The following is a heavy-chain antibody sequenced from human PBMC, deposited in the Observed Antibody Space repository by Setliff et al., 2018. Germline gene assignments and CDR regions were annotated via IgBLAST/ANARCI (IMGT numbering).Heavy chain of an antibody. V-gene: IGHV5-51*01. D-gene: IGHD3-16*01. Sequence: GESLTISCKGSGYSFTNTWIGWVRQMPGKGLEWMGIIYLGDSDVRYSPSFQGQVTISADKSINTAYLQWSSLKASDTAIYYCARLGGWLTSPETPGAFDIWGQGTMVTVS. J-gene: IGHJ3*02. CDR1: GYSFTNTW. CDR3: ARLGGWLTSPETPGAFDI. CDR2: IYLGDSDV.